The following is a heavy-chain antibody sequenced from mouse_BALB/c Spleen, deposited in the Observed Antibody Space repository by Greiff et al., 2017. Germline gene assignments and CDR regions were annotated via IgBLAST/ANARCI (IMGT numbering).Heavy chain of an antibody. D-gene: IGHD1-1*01. CDR1: GFTFSSYA. V-gene: IGHV5-6-5*01. J-gene: IGHJ3*01. Sequence: VQLKESGGGLVKPGGSLKLSCAASGFTFSSYAMSWVRQTPEKRLEWVASISSGGSTYYPDSVKGRFTISRDNARNILYLQMSSLRSEDTAMYYCARDYYGSSPAWFAYWGQGTLVTVSA. CDR3: ARDYYGSSPAWFAY. CDR2: ISSGGST.